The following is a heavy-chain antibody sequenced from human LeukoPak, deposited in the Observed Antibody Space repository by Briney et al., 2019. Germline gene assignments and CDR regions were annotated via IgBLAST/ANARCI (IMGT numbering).Heavy chain of an antibody. D-gene: IGHD2/OR15-2a*01. CDR2: INNSGSS. Sequence: SETLSLTCAVYGGSFSVYYWSWIRQHPGEGLGWVGEINNSGSSNYNPSRKSQANTSVDASNNQFSLILNSAAAAATAVHYVARRMRRYYYFGMDVGGEGTSVTVYS. CDR1: GGSFSVYY. CDR3: ARRMRRYYYFGMDV. V-gene: IGHV4-34*01. J-gene: IGHJ6*04.